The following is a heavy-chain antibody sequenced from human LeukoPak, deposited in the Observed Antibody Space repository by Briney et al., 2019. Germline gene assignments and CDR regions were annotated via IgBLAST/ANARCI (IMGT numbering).Heavy chain of an antibody. CDR3: ARADSSGYYVLDY. CDR2: IYYSGST. D-gene: IGHD3-22*01. CDR1: GGSISSYY. J-gene: IGHJ4*02. V-gene: IGHV4-59*01. Sequence: SETLSLTCTVSGGSISSYYWSWIRQPPGKGLEWIGYIYYSGSTHYNPSLKSRVTISVDTSKNQSSLKLSSVTAADTAAYYCARADSSGYYVLDYWGQGTLVTVSS.